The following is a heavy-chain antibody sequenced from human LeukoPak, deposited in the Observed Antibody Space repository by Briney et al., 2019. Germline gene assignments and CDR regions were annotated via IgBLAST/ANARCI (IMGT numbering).Heavy chain of an antibody. CDR1: GFIFSTQR. CDR3: ARNQEIDYYDSSGFYWGLEY. V-gene: IGHV3-48*01. Sequence: PGGSLRLSCAASGFIFSTQRMHWVREARGKGGEWVAYISGGGGTIYYAASVKGRFTISRDNAKNSLYLQMDSLRAEDTAVYYCARNQEIDYYDSSGFYWGLEYWGQGTLVTVSS. CDR2: ISGGGGTI. J-gene: IGHJ4*02. D-gene: IGHD3-22*01.